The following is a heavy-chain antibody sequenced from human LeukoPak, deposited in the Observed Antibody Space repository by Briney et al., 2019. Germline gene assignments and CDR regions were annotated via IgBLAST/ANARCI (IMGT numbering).Heavy chain of an antibody. CDR1: GFTFSSYA. Sequence: GALRLSCAASGFTFSSYAMSWVRQAPGKGLEWVSVIYSGGSTYYADSVKGRFTISRDNSKNTLYLQMNSLRAEDTAVYYCARETRSGWYYFDYWGQGTLVTVSS. V-gene: IGHV3-53*01. D-gene: IGHD6-19*01. J-gene: IGHJ4*02. CDR2: IYSGGST. CDR3: ARETRSGWYYFDY.